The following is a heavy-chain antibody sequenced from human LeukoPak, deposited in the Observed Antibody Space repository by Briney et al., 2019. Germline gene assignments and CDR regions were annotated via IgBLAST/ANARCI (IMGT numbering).Heavy chain of an antibody. V-gene: IGHV3-23*01. Sequence: GGSLRLSCAAPGFTFSSYAMSWVRQAPGKGLEWVSAISGSGGSTYYADSVKGRFTISRDNSKNTLYLQMNSLRAEDTAVYYCARNTDYCSSTSCYTHFDYWGQGTLVTVSS. J-gene: IGHJ4*02. CDR1: GFTFSSYA. CDR2: ISGSGGST. D-gene: IGHD2-2*02. CDR3: ARNTDYCSSTSCYTHFDY.